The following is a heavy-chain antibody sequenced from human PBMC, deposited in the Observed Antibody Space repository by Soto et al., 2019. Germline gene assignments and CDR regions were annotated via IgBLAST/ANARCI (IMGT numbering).Heavy chain of an antibody. Sequence: SETLSLTGTVSVGSISSYYWSWIRQPPGKGLEWIGYIYYSGITNYNPSLKIRVTISVDTSKNQFSLKLSSVNAADTAVYYCARGSRGNPEYWGQGTLVTVSS. J-gene: IGHJ4*02. CDR3: ARGSRGNPEY. D-gene: IGHD3-10*01. V-gene: IGHV4-59*01. CDR1: VGSISSYY. CDR2: IYYSGIT.